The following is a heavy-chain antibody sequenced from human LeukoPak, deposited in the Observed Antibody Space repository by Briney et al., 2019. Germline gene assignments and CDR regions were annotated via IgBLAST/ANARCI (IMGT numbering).Heavy chain of an antibody. V-gene: IGHV3-23*01. CDR2: FSVSSGAST. D-gene: IGHD1-26*01. CDR3: ANLYSGSPSDAFDV. CDR1: GFTFSSYG. Sequence: GGSLRLSCAASGFTFSSYGMSWVRQAPGKGLEWVSTFSVSSGASTYYADSVKGRFTISRDNSKNTLYLQMNSLRGDDTAVYYCANLYSGSPSDAFDVWGQGTMVTDSS. J-gene: IGHJ3*01.